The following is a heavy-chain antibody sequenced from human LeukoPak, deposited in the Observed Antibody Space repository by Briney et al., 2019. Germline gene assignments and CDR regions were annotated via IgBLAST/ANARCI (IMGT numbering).Heavy chain of an antibody. CDR2: TYYRSKWYN. J-gene: IGHJ6*03. CDR3: ARESKYSTSGSYYYYMDV. Sequence: SQTLSLTCAISGDSVSSNSAAWNWIRQSPSRDLEWLGRTYYRSKWYNDYAVSVKSRIIINPDTAKNQFSLQLNSVTPEDTAVHYCARESKYSTSGSYYYYMDVWGKGTTVTVSS. CDR1: GDSVSSNSAA. V-gene: IGHV6-1*01. D-gene: IGHD6-6*01.